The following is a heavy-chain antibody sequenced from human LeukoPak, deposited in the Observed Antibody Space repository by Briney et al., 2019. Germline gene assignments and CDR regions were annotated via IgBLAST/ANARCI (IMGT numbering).Heavy chain of an antibody. D-gene: IGHD6-13*01. Sequence: GGSLRLSCAASGFTFSSYWMSWVRQAPGKGLEWVANIKQDGSEKYYVDSVKGRFTISRDNAKNSLYLQMNSLRAEDMAVYYCARFLTGYSSSWYDYWGQGTLVTVSS. CDR2: IKQDGSEK. V-gene: IGHV3-7*01. CDR1: GFTFSSYW. J-gene: IGHJ4*02. CDR3: ARFLTGYSSSWYDY.